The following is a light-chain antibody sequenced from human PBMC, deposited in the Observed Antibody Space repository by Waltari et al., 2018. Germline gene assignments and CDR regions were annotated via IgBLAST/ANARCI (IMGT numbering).Light chain of an antibody. Sequence: DIQVTQSPSSLSASVGDRVTITCQASQDISHYLNWYQQRPGKAPKVLIYDATLLKIGVPSRFSGSGYGTDFTFAITSLQPEDAATYYCQHFDNLLFTFGQGTKLEI. CDR2: DAT. CDR3: QHFDNLLFT. CDR1: QDISHY. V-gene: IGKV1-33*01. J-gene: IGKJ2*01.